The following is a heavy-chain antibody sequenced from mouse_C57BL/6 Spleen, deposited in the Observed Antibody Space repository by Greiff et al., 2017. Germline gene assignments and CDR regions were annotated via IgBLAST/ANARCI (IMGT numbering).Heavy chain of an antibody. V-gene: IGHV1-80*01. Sequence: QVQLQQSGAELVKPGASVTLSCKASGYAFRSYWMNWVKQRPGKGLEWIGQIYPGDGDTNYNGKFKGKATLTVDTSSSTAYMELHSLTSEDSAVYFCAGAMDYWGQGTSVTVSS. CDR1: GYAFRSYW. J-gene: IGHJ4*01. CDR2: IYPGDGDT. CDR3: AGAMDY.